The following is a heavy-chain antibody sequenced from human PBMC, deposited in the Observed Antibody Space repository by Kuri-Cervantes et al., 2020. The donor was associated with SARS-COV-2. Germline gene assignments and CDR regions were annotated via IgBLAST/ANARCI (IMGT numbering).Heavy chain of an antibody. D-gene: IGHD6-19*01. CDR3: ARSGRRGGLVDY. J-gene: IGHJ4*02. CDR2: IIPILGIA. CDR1: GGTFSSYA. V-gene: IGHV1-69*10. Sequence: SVKVSCKASGGTFSSYAISWVRQAPGQGPEWMGGIIPILGIANYAQKFQGRVTMTRNTSISTAYMELSSLRSEDTAVYYCARSGRRGGLVDYWGQGTLVTVSS.